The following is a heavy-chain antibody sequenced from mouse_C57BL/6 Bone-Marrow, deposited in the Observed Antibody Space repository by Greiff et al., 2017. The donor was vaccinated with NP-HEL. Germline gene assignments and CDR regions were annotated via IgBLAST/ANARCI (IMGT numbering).Heavy chain of an antibody. Sequence: QVQLQQSDAELVKPGASVKISCKVSGYTFTDHTIHWMKQRPEQGLEWIGYIYPRDGSTKYNEKFKGKATLTADKSSITAYMHLNSLTSEDSAVYFCARGNFWEGRLDYWGQGTTLTVSS. J-gene: IGHJ2*01. D-gene: IGHD4-1*01. CDR2: IYPRDGST. CDR3: ARGNFWEGRLDY. V-gene: IGHV1-78*01. CDR1: GYTFTDHT.